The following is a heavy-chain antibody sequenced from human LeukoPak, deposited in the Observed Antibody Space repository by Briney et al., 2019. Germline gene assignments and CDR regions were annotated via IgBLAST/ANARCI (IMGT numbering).Heavy chain of an antibody. D-gene: IGHD3-10*01. V-gene: IGHV3-74*01. J-gene: IGHJ4*02. CDR3: ARVDMVRGRRGCDY. Sequence: PGRSLRLSCAASGFTFSSYAMHWVRQAPGKGLVWVSRINSDGSSTSYADSVKGRFTISRDNAKNTLYLQMNSLRAEDTAVYYCARVDMVRGRRGCDYWGQGTLVTVSP. CDR2: INSDGSST. CDR1: GFTFSSYA.